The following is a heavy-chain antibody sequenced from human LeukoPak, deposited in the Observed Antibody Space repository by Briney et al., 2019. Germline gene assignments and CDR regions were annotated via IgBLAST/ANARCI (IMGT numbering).Heavy chain of an antibody. J-gene: IGHJ4*02. D-gene: IGHD3-3*01. CDR2: INPNSGGT. CDR1: GYTFTGYY. V-gene: IGHV1-2*02. CDR3: ARFDFWSGYSMEDY. Sequence: GASVEVSCKASGYTFTGYYMHWVRQAPGQGLEWMGWINPNSGGTNYAQKFQGRVTMTRDTSISTAYMELSGLRSDDTAVYYCARFDFWSGYSMEDYWGQGTLVTVSS.